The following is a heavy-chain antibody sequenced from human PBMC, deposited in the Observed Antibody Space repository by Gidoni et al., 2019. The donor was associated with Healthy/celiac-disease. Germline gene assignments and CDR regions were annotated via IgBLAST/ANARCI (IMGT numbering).Heavy chain of an antibody. D-gene: IGHD2-2*02. CDR2: INHSGST. CDR3: APRYCSSTSCDKYWFDP. CDR1: GGSFSGYY. J-gene: IGHJ5*02. V-gene: IGHV4-34*01. Sequence: QVQLQQWGEGLLKPSETLSITCAVYGGSFSGYYWSWIRQPPGKGLEWMGEINHSGSTNNNPSLKSRVTISVDTSKNQFSLKLSSVTAADTAVYYCAPRYCSSTSCDKYWFDPWGQGTLVTVSS.